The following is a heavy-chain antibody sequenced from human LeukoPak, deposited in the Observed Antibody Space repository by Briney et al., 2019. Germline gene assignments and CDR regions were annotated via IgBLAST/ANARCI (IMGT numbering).Heavy chain of an antibody. CDR2: IYYSGST. Sequence: PSETLSLTCTVSGGSISSYYWSWIRQPPGKGLEWIGYIYYSGSTNYNPSLKSRVTISVDTSKNQFSLKLSSVTAADTAVYYWARDRDYYGSGSYYVGWFDPWGQGTLVTVSS. J-gene: IGHJ5*02. CDR1: GGSISSYY. V-gene: IGHV4-59*01. CDR3: ARDRDYYGSGSYYVGWFDP. D-gene: IGHD3-10*01.